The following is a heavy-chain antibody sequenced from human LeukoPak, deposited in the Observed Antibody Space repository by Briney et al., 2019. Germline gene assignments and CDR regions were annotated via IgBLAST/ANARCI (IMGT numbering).Heavy chain of an antibody. J-gene: IGHJ4*02. D-gene: IGHD6-13*01. CDR2: IYHSGTT. CDR3: ARGLGRQQLVSPFDY. V-gene: IGHV4-38-2*02. Sequence: SETLSLTCTVSGYSISSGYYWGWIRQPPGKGLEWLASIYHSGTTYYNPSLKSRVTISVDTSKNQFSLKLTSVTAADTAVYYCARGLGRQQLVSPFDYRGQGTLVTVSS. CDR1: GYSISSGYY.